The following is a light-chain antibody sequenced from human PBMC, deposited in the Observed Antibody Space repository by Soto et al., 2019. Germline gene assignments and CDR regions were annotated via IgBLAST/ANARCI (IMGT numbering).Light chain of an antibody. CDR2: DAS. CDR1: QSVFSNY. V-gene: IGKV3-20*01. Sequence: EIVLTQSPGTLSLSPGERATLSCRDRQSVFSNYLAWNQQKPGQAPRVLIHDASTRATDIPDRFSESGSGKDFTLTISGLGLEDFAVYNCQRYGNSPHVTFGQGTRLEIK. CDR3: QRYGNSPHVT. J-gene: IGKJ5*01.